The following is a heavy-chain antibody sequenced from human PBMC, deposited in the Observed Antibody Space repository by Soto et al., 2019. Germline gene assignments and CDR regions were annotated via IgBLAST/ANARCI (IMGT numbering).Heavy chain of an antibody. Sequence: SETLSLTCAVYGGSFSGYYWSWIRQPPGKGLGWIGEINHSGSTNYNPSLKSRVTISVDTSKNQFSLKLSSVTAADTAVYYCATRDYGGIFDPWGQGTLVTVSS. CDR1: GGSFSGYY. V-gene: IGHV4-34*01. CDR3: ATRDYGGIFDP. CDR2: INHSGST. D-gene: IGHD4-17*01. J-gene: IGHJ5*02.